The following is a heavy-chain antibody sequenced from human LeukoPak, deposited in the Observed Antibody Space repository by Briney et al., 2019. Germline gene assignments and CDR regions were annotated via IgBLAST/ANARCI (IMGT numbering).Heavy chain of an antibody. Sequence: GTLRLSCAASGFTVSSDYMSWVRQAPGKGLEWVSVIYSGGSTYYADSVKGRFTISRDNSKNTLYLQMNSLRAEDTAVYYCARHDWFDPWGQGTLVTVSS. J-gene: IGHJ5*02. CDR1: GFTVSSDY. CDR3: ARHDWFDP. V-gene: IGHV3-53*01. CDR2: IYSGGST. D-gene: IGHD3-3*01.